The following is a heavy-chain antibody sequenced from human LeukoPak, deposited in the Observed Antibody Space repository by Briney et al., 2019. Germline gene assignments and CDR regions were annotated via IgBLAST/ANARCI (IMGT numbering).Heavy chain of an antibody. CDR2: INTDGSIT. Sequence: GGSLRLSCAASGFAFSSYSMTWVRQAPGKGLVWVSRINTDGSITNYADSVKGRFTISRDNDKKTLYLQMNSLRAEDTVVYYCAKGSLGAFDIWGQGTMVTVSS. V-gene: IGHV3-74*01. CDR1: GFAFSSYS. CDR3: AKGSLGAFDI. D-gene: IGHD1-26*01. J-gene: IGHJ3*02.